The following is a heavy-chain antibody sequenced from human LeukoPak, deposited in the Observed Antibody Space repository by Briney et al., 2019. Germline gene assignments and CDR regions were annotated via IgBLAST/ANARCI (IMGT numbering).Heavy chain of an antibody. J-gene: IGHJ4*02. CDR3: ARVGQQWPHYYFDY. CDR2: IYYSGST. Sequence: SETLSLTCTVSGVSISSNNYYWSWIRQPPGKGLEWIGSIYYSGSTYYNPSLKSRVTISVDTSKNQFSLKLSSVTAADTAVYYCARVGQQWPHYYFDYWGQGTLVTVSS. CDR1: GVSISSNNYY. V-gene: IGHV4-39*07. D-gene: IGHD6-19*01.